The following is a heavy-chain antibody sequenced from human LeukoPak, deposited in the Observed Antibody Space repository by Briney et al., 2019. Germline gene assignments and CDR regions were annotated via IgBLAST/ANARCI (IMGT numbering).Heavy chain of an antibody. V-gene: IGHV3-30-3*01. CDR1: GFIFSSYA. J-gene: IGHJ6*02. D-gene: IGHD3-3*01. CDR3: ARERTRSITIFGVVRYYYGMDV. CDR2: ISYDGSNK. Sequence: SGGSLRLSCAASGFIFSSYAMHWVRQAPGKGLEWVAVISYDGSNKYYADSVKGRFTISRDNSKNTLYLQMNSLRAEDTAVYYCARERTRSITIFGVVRYYYGMDVWGQGTTVTVSS.